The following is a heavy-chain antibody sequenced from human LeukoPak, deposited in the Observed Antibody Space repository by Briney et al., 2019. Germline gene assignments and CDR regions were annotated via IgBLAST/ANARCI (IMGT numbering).Heavy chain of an antibody. J-gene: IGHJ3*01. D-gene: IGHD3-10*01. V-gene: IGHV4-59*08. CDR2: IYFGST. CDR3: ARHFYPIGKWAFDV. Sequence: PSETLSLTCTVSGGSINSFYWSWIRQPPGKGLEWIGYIYFGSTNYNPSLNSRVTISVDTSKNQFSLKLSSVTAADTAFYYGARHFYPIGKWAFDVWGQGTMVTVSS. CDR1: GGSINSFY.